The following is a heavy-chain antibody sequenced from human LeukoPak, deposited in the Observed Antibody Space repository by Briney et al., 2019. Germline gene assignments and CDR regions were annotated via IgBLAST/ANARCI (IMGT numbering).Heavy chain of an antibody. J-gene: IGHJ6*02. V-gene: IGHV4-4*02. Sequence: SETLSLTCAVSGGSIRSSNWWSWVRQSPVKGLEWIGEIFYSGSTNYTPSLKSRVTISVDESKNQFSLKLSSVTAADTAVYYCARAYGGSYPMYYGMDVWGQGTTVTVSS. CDR2: IFYSGST. CDR1: GGSIRSSNW. CDR3: ARAYGGSYPMYYGMDV. D-gene: IGHD1-26*01.